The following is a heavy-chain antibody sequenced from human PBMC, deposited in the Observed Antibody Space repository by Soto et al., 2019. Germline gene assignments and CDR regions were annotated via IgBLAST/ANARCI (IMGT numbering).Heavy chain of an antibody. CDR2: ISYDGSNK. D-gene: IGHD3-10*01. Sequence: GGALGLSCAPSGFTVSSYAMHWVRQAPGKGLGGVAVISYDGSNKDYADSVKGRGTISRDNSKNTLYLQINSLRAEDTAVYYSARDDRVTIKRTHYYYGMDVWGQGTTVTVSS. CDR3: ARDDRVTIKRTHYYYGMDV. CDR1: GFTVSSYA. V-gene: IGHV3-30-3*01. J-gene: IGHJ6*02.